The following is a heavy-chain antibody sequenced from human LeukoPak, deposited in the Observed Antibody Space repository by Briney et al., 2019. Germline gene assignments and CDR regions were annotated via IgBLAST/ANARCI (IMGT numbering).Heavy chain of an antibody. V-gene: IGHV3-13*01. J-gene: IGHJ4*02. CDR3: ARGASLRHFDY. Sequence: PGGSLRLSCAASGFTFSSYDMHWVRQATGKGLEWVSAIGTAGDTYYPGSVKGRFTISTENAKNSLYLQMNSLRAGDTAVYYCARGASLRHFDYWGQGTLVTVSS. CDR2: IGTAGDT. D-gene: IGHD5/OR15-5a*01. CDR1: GFTFSSYD.